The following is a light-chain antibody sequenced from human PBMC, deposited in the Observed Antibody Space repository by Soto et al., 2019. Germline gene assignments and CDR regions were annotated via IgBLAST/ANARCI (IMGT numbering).Light chain of an antibody. CDR3: QQRSNWPRT. CDR2: DAS. CDR1: QSVSSY. J-gene: IGKJ1*01. Sequence: EIVLTQSPATLSLSPGERATLSCRASQSVSSYLAWYQQKPGQAPRLLIYDASNRATGIPARFSGSGSGTDFPLTISSLEPKDFAVYYCQQRSNWPRTFGQGTKVEIK. V-gene: IGKV3-11*01.